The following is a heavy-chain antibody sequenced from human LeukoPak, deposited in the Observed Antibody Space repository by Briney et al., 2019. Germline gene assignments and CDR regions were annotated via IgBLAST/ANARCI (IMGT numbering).Heavy chain of an antibody. V-gene: IGHV4-34*01. CDR3: ARDRYGMDV. J-gene: IGHJ6*02. CDR1: GGSFSGYY. CDR2: INHSGST. Sequence: ASETLSLTCAVYGGSFSGYYWSWIRQPPGKGLEWIGEINHSGSTNYNPSLKSRVTISVDTSKNQFSLKLSSVTAADTAVYYCARDRYGMDVWGQGTTVTVSS.